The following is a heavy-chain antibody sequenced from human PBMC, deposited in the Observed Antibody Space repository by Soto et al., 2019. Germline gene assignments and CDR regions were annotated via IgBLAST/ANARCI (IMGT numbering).Heavy chain of an antibody. V-gene: IGHV1-3*01. CDR1: GYTFTSYA. CDR2: LNAGNGNT. J-gene: IGHJ6*02. CDR3: ASSYSSSAYYGMDV. Sequence: ASVKVSCKASGYTFTSYAMPWVRQAPVQRLEWMGWLNAGNGNTKYSQKFQGRVTITRDTSESTAYMELSSLRSEDTAVYYCASSYSSSAYYGMDVWGQGTTVTVS. D-gene: IGHD6-6*01.